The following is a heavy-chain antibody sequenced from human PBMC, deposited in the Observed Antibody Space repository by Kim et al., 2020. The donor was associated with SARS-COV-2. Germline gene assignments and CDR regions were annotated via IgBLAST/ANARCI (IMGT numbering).Heavy chain of an antibody. CDR3: TRDSGQNLDAFDI. V-gene: IGHV3-49*02. J-gene: IGHJ3*02. Sequence: EYAASVKGRFTISRDDSTSIAYLQMNSLKTEDTAVYYCTRDSGQNLDAFDIWGQGTMVTVSS.